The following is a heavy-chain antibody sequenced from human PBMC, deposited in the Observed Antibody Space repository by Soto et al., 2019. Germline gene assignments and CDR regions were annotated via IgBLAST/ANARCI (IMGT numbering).Heavy chain of an antibody. D-gene: IGHD6-13*01. J-gene: IGHJ4*02. V-gene: IGHV4-4*02. Sequence: QVQLQESGPGLVKPSGTLSLTCAVSGGSISSSNWWSWVRQPPGKGLEWIGEIYHSGSTNYNPSLKSRVTISVDKSKNQFALKLSSVTAADTAVYYCARRSSLYSSSWYFDYWGQGTLVTVSS. CDR2: IYHSGST. CDR1: GGSISSSNW. CDR3: ARRSSLYSSSWYFDY.